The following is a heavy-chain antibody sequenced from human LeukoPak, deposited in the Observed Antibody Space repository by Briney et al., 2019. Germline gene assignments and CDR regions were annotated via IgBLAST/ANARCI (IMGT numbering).Heavy chain of an antibody. V-gene: IGHV4-61*02. D-gene: IGHD4-23*01. CDR1: GGSISSGSYY. CDR3: ARHGNSAPYWYFDL. CDR2: IYTSGST. Sequence: SQTLSLTCTVSGGSISSGSYYWSWIRQPAGKGLEWIGRIYTSGSTNYNPSPKSRVTISVDTSKNQFSLKLSSVTAADTAVYYCARHGNSAPYWYFDLWGRGTLVTVSS. J-gene: IGHJ2*01.